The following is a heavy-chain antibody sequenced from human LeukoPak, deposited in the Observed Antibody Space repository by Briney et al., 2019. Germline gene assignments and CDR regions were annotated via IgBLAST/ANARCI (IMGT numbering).Heavy chain of an antibody. D-gene: IGHD3-9*01. CDR3: ARCPDYDILTGQGYWFDP. CDR2: IYHSGST. V-gene: IGHV4-38-2*02. Sequence: SETLSLTCTVSGYSISSGYYWGWIRQPPGKGLEWIGSIYHSGSTYYNSSLKSRVTISVDTSKNQFSLKLSSMTAADTAVYYCARCPDYDILTGQGYWFDPWGQGTLVTVSS. J-gene: IGHJ5*02. CDR1: GYSISSGYY.